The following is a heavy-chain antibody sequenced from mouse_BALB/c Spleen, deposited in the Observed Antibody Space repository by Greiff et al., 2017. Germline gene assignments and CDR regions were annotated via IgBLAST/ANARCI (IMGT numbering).Heavy chain of an antibody. J-gene: IGHJ4*01. D-gene: IGHD1-1*01. CDR3: ASYGSSQYYYAMDY. CDR2: INPSSGYT. CDR1: GYTFTSYT. Sequence: QVQLQQSGAELARPGASVKMSCKASGYTFTSYTMPWVKQRPGQGLEWIGYINPSSGYTNYNQKFKDKATLTADKSSSTAYMQLSSLTSEDSAVYYCASYGSSQYYYAMDYWGQGTSVTVSS. V-gene: IGHV1-4*01.